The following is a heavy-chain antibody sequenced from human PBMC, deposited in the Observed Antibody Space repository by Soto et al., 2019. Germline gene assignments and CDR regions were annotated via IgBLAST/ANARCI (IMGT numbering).Heavy chain of an antibody. CDR2: MNPNSGNT. D-gene: IGHD6-13*01. CDR1: GYTFTSYD. Sequence: QVQLVQSGAEVKKPGASVKVSCKASGYTFTSYDINWVRQATGQGLEWMGWMNPNSGNTGYAQKFQGRVTMTRNTSISTAYMELSSLRSEDRAVYYCASGLLIAHGFDYWGQGTLVTVSS. CDR3: ASGLLIAHGFDY. V-gene: IGHV1-8*01. J-gene: IGHJ4*02.